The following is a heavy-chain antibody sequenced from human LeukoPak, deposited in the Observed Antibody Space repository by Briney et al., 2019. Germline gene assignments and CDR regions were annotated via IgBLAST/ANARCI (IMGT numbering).Heavy chain of an antibody. CDR3: TRVRSGTTVYYYTDV. CDR2: IRSKANSYAT. Sequence: GGSLRLSCAASGFTFSGSAMHWVRQASGKGLEWVGRIRSKANSYATAYAASVKVRFTISRDDSKNTAYLQMNRLTTEDTAVYYCTRVRSGTTVYYYTDVWGKGTTVTVSS. V-gene: IGHV3-73*01. D-gene: IGHD3-10*01. J-gene: IGHJ6*03. CDR1: GFTFSGSA.